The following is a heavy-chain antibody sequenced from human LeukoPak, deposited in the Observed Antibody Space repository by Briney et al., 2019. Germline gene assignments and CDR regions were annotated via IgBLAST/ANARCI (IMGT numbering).Heavy chain of an antibody. CDR2: ISDDGRNK. D-gene: IGHD4-17*01. V-gene: IGHV3-30*18. J-gene: IGHJ4*02. CDR1: GFSFISYG. CDR3: AKRPSDHGDHVTYFDY. Sequence: GGSLRLSCAASGFSFISYGMHWVRQAPGKGLEWVGVISDDGRNKKYADSVKGRFTISRDNSKDTLYLQMNSLRDEDTAVYYCAKRPSDHGDHVTYFDYWGQGTLVTVSS.